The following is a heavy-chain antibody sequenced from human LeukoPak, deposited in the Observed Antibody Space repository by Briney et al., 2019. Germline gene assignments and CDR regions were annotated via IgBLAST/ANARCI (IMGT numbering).Heavy chain of an antibody. CDR1: GYTLTELS. D-gene: IGHD3-22*01. CDR2: FDPEDGET. J-gene: IGHJ4*02. Sequence: GASVKVSCKVSGYTLTELSMHWVRQAPGKGLEWMGGFDPEDGETIYAQKFQGRVTMTEDTSTDTAYMELSSLRSEDTAVYYCATLKYYYDSSGYYSDYWGQGTLVTVSS. CDR3: ATLKYYYDSSGYYSDY. V-gene: IGHV1-24*01.